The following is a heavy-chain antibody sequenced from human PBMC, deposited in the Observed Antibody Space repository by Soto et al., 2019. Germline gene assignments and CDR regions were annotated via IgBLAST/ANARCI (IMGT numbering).Heavy chain of an antibody. V-gene: IGHV3-33*01. CDR3: AREGGGDSRGGMDV. J-gene: IGHJ6*02. CDR2: IWYDGSNK. CDR1: GFTFSSYG. Sequence: QVQLVESGGGVVQPGRSLRLSCAASGFTFSSYGMHWVRQAPGKGLEWVAVIWYDGSNKYYADSVKGRFTISRDNSKKTLYLQMNSLRAEDTAVYYWAREGGGDSRGGMDVWGQGTTVTVSS. D-gene: IGHD4-17*01.